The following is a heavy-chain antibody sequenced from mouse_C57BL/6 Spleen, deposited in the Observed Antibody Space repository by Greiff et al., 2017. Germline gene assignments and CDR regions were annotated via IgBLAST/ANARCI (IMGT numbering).Heavy chain of an antibody. J-gene: IGHJ4*01. Sequence: VQLQQSGPELVKPGASVKISCKASGYTFTDYYMNWVKQSHGKSLEWIGDINPNNGGTSYNQKFKGKATLTVDKSSSTAYMELRSLTSEDSAVYYCARSYDLYYAMDYWGQGTSVTVSS. CDR2: INPNNGGT. CDR1: GYTFTDYY. CDR3: ARSYDLYYAMDY. D-gene: IGHD2-12*01. V-gene: IGHV1-26*01.